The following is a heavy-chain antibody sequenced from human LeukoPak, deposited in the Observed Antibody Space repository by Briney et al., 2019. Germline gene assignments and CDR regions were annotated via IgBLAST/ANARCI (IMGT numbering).Heavy chain of an antibody. Sequence: PSETLSLTCAVYGGSFSGYYWSWIRQPPGKGLEWIGEINHSGSTNYNPSLKSRVTISVDTSKNQFSLKLSSVTAADTAVYYCARGRQLTYYYDSSGAKKTRGMDVWGQGTTVTVSS. J-gene: IGHJ6*02. CDR2: INHSGST. D-gene: IGHD3-22*01. CDR1: GGSFSGYY. V-gene: IGHV4-34*01. CDR3: ARGRQLTYYYDSSGAKKTRGMDV.